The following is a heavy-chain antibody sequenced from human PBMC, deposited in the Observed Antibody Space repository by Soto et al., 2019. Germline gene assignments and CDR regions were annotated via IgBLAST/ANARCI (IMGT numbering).Heavy chain of an antibody. D-gene: IGHD1-1*01. CDR1: GGSISSGGYS. J-gene: IGHJ5*02. CDR3: VRDGTKNLRDWFDP. V-gene: IGHV4-30-2*01. CDR2: IHHSGST. Sequence: TLSLTCAVSGGSISSGGYSWSWIRQASGKGLEWIAYIHHSGSTYYNPSLKSRLTMSVDMSKKQFSLTLRSVTAADTAMYYCVRDGTKNLRDWFDPWGQGILVTVSS.